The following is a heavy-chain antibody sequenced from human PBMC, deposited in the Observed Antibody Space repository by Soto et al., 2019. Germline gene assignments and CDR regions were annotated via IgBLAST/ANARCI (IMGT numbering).Heavy chain of an antibody. CDR1: GFTVSSYG. CDR3: AKDIYCSSTSCYTYYGMDV. D-gene: IGHD2-2*02. J-gene: IGHJ6*02. V-gene: IGHV3-30*18. Sequence: PGGSLRLSCAASGFTVSSYGMHWVRQAQGKGLEWVAVISYDGSNKYHADSVKGRFTISRDNSKNTLYLQMNSLRAEYTAVYYCAKDIYCSSTSCYTYYGMDVWGQGTTLTVSS. CDR2: ISYDGSNK.